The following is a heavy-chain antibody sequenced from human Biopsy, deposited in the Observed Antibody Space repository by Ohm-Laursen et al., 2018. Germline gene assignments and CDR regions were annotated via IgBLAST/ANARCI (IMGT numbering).Heavy chain of an antibody. Sequence: ATQTLTLTSAFYGFSLSTTGVGVTWIRQPPGKALECLAVVFWDDDKRYSPSLKNRVTITKDTSNNQVALTMTNMDPVDTATYYCARSYYDYIWATNPDYYFDSWGQGTLVTVSS. V-gene: IGHV2-5*02. J-gene: IGHJ4*02. CDR1: GFSLSTTGVG. CDR2: VFWDDDK. D-gene: IGHD3-16*01. CDR3: ARSYYDYIWATNPDYYFDS.